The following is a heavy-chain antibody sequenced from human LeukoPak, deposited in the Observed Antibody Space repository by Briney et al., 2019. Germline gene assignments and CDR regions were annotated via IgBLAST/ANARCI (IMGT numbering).Heavy chain of an antibody. CDR1: GFTFSGYW. D-gene: IGHD3-10*01. CDR2: INRDGTST. J-gene: IGHJ4*02. Sequence: GGSLRLSCAASGFTFSGYWMHWVRQAPGKGLVWVSRINRDGTSTTYADSVKGRFTVSRDNAKNTLYLQMNSLRAKDTAVYYCTRDTEGSGIDYWGQGTLVTVSS. CDR3: TRDTEGSGIDY. V-gene: IGHV3-74*01.